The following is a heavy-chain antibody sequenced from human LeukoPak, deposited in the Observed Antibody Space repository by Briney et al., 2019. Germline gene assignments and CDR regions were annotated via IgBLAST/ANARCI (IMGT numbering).Heavy chain of an antibody. CDR3: ARSTRTVNPVLDY. CDR2: IYTSGST. J-gene: IGHJ4*02. D-gene: IGHD4-17*01. CDR1: GGSISSGDYY. Sequence: SQTLSLTCTVSGGSISSGDYYWSWIRQPPGKGLEWIGRIYTSGSTNYNPSLKSRVTMSVDTSKNQFSLKLSSVTAADTAVYYCARSTRTVNPVLDYWGQGTLVTVSS. V-gene: IGHV4-61*02.